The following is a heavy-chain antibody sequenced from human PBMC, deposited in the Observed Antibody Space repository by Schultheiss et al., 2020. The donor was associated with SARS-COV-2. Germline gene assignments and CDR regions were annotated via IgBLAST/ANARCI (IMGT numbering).Heavy chain of an antibody. D-gene: IGHD1-26*01. J-gene: IGHJ3*02. Sequence: SETLSLTCTVSGGSISSYYWSWIRQPPGKGLEWIGYIYYSGGTNYNPSLKSRVTISVDTSKNQFSLKLSSVTAADTAVYYCARESEHAFDIWGQGTMVTVSS. CDR3: ARESEHAFDI. CDR2: IYYSGGT. V-gene: IGHV4-59*01. CDR1: GGSISSYY.